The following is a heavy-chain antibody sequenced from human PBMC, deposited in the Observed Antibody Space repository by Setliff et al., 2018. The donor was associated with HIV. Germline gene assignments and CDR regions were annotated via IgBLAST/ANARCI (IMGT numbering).Heavy chain of an antibody. CDR3: ARVRSVGYSRAWYAPGGH. V-gene: IGHV3-30*04. Sequence: PGGSLRLSCATSGFTFTNYALHWVRQAPGKGLEWVTVISYDGTKKYYADSVKGRFTISRDNAKSTLYLQMDSLRAEDTAVYYCARVRSVGYSRAWYAPGGHWGQGTLVTVSS. CDR1: GFTFTNYA. J-gene: IGHJ4*02. CDR2: ISYDGTKK. D-gene: IGHD6-19*01.